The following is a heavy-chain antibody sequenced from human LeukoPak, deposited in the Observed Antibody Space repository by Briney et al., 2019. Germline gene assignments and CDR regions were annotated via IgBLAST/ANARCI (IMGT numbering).Heavy chain of an antibody. CDR1: GYTVTGYY. CDR2: INPNSGGT. V-gene: IGHV1-2*02. D-gene: IGHD4-23*01. CDR3: ATDLDYGGNPY. J-gene: IGHJ4*02. Sequence: ASVKVSCKASGYTVTGYYMHWVRQAPGQGLEWMGWINPNSGGTNYAQKFQGRVTMTRDTSISTAYMELSSLRSEDTAVYYCATDLDYGGNPYWGQGTLVTVSS.